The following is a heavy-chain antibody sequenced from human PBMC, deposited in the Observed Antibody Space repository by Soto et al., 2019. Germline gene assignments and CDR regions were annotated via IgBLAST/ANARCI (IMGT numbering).Heavy chain of an antibody. CDR2: IYYSGST. J-gene: IGHJ4*02. CDR3: ARSSSRYQLPQFDY. CDR1: GGSISSGGYY. Sequence: PSETLSLTCTVSGGSISSGGYYWSWIRQHPGKGLEWIGYIYYSGSTYYNPSLKSRATISVDTSKNQFSLKLSSVTAADTAVYYCARSSSRYQLPQFDYWGQGTLVTVSS. V-gene: IGHV4-31*03. D-gene: IGHD2-2*01.